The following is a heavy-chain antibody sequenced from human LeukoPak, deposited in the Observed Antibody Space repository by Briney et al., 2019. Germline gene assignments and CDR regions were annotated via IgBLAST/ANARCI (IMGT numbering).Heavy chain of an antibody. Sequence: PSETLSLTCAVYGGPFSGYYWSWIGQPPGKGLEWIGEINHSGSTNYNPSLKSRVTISVDTSKNQFSLKLTSVTAADTAVYYCARGLGDSSDFYYLGYWGQGTLVTVSS. CDR3: ARGLGDSSDFYYLGY. CDR1: GGPFSGYY. D-gene: IGHD3-22*01. CDR2: INHSGST. V-gene: IGHV4-34*01. J-gene: IGHJ4*02.